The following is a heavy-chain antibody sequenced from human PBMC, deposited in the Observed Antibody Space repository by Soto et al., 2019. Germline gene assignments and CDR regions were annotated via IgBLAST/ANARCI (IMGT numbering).Heavy chain of an antibody. CDR1: SGSVSNNNW. CDR3: ARIPDYSSGMDV. J-gene: IGHJ6*02. CDR2: IFHSGST. D-gene: IGHD2-21*01. Sequence: QVQLQESGPGLVKPSETLSLTCAVSSGSVSNNNWWSWLRQPPGKGLELIGEIFHSGSTNYNQDLKSRVPISLEKSMNLFSLRLNSVTSADTAVYYHARIPDYSSGMDVWGQGTTVTVS. V-gene: IGHV4-4*02.